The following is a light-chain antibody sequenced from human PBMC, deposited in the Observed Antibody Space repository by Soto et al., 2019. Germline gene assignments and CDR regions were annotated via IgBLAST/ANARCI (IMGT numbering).Light chain of an antibody. CDR2: KAS. CDR1: QSISSW. Sequence: EIHMTQSPSTLSASVGHRVTITCRASQSISSWLAWYQQKPGKAPKLLIYKASSLESGVPSRFSGSGYGTEFNLTISSLQTDDFATYYCQQYNSYSWTFGQGTKVDIK. J-gene: IGKJ1*01. V-gene: IGKV1-5*03. CDR3: QQYNSYSWT.